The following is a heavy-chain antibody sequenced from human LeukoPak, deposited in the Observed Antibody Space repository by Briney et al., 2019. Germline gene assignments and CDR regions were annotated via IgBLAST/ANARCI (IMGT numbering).Heavy chain of an antibody. D-gene: IGHD3-10*01. J-gene: IGHJ6*04. CDR1: GFTFSSYG. CDR2: IWYDGSNK. CDR3: ARDLRSVRGDYYYYGMDV. Sequence: PGGSLRLSCAASGFTFSSYGMRWVRQAPGKGLEWVAVIWYDGSNKYYADSVKGRFTISRDNSKNTLYLQMNSLRAEDTAVYYCARDLRSVRGDYYYYGMDVWGKGTTVTVSS. V-gene: IGHV3-33*01.